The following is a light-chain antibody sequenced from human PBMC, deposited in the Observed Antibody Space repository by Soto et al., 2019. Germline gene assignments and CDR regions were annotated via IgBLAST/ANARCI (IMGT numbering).Light chain of an antibody. CDR2: GAS. CDR1: QSVDSSY. V-gene: IGKV3-20*01. J-gene: IGKJ1*01. Sequence: SPGERAPVDCSTGQSVDSSYLAWYQQKPGQAPRLLIYGASSRAPGIPDRFSGSGSGTDFTLTISRLAPEDFAVYYCQEYGDSSWPFGQGTKVAIK. CDR3: QEYGDSSWP.